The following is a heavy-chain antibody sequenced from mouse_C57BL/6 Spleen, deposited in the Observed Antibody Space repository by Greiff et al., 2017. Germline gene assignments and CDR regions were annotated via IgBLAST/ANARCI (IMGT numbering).Heavy chain of an antibody. D-gene: IGHD1-1*01. CDR1: GYAFSSSW. Sequence: QVQLQQSGPELVKPGASVKISCKASGYAFSSSWMNWVKQRPGKGLEWIGRIYPGDGDTNYNGKFKGKATLTADKPSSTAYMQLSSLTSEDSSVYFCARVYGSSFDYWGQGTTLTVSS. CDR3: ARVYGSSFDY. J-gene: IGHJ2*01. CDR2: IYPGDGDT. V-gene: IGHV1-82*01.